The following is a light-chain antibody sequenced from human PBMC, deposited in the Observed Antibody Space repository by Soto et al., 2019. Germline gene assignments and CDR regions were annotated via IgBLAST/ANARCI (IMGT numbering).Light chain of an antibody. CDR1: SSNIGVGYY. CDR2: RST. Sequence: QSVLTQPPSVAGAPGQRVTISCTGSSSNIGVGYYVHCCQRLPGTAPKLLIYRSTSRPSGVPDRFSGSQSGTSASLALTGRQAEDEAEYYCHSFDSRLSGSVFGGGTKLPVL. CDR3: HSFDSRLSGSV. V-gene: IGLV1-40*01. J-gene: IGLJ2*01.